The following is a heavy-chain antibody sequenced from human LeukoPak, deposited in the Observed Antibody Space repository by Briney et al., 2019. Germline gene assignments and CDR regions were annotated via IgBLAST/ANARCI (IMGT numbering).Heavy chain of an antibody. CDR3: ARVGSFPRTKATVKTGWYFDL. J-gene: IGHJ2*01. D-gene: IGHD4-17*01. CDR2: ISYDGSNK. Sequence: PGGSLRLSCAASGFTFSSYAMHWVRQAPGKGLEWVAVISYDGSNKYYADSVKGRFTISRDNSKNTLYLQMNSLRAEDTAVYYCARVGSFPRTKATVKTGWYFDLWGRGTLVTVSS. CDR1: GFTFSSYA. V-gene: IGHV3-30-3*01.